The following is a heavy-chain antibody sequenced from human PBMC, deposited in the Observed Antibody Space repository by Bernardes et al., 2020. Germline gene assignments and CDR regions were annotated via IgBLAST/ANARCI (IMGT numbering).Heavy chain of an antibody. D-gene: IGHD6-19*01. CDR1: GFIFSNYA. J-gene: IGHJ4*02. CDR2: ISGTGSST. CDR3: AQDRGRDSSGWYYFDY. V-gene: IGHV3-23*01. Sequence: GVLRLSCAASGFIFSNYAMSWVRQTPGKGLEWVSGISGTGSSTYYADSVKGRFTISRDNSENTLYLQMNSLRVEDTARYYCAQDRGRDSSGWYYFDYWGQGTLVTVSS.